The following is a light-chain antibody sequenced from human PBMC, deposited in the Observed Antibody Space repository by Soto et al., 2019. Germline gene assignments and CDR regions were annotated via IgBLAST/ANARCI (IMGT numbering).Light chain of an antibody. J-gene: IGKJ3*01. CDR2: DAS. CDR3: QQYDRSPLT. V-gene: IGKV3-20*01. Sequence: EIVLTQSPGTLSLSPGERATLSCRASQSVNSNYLAWYQQRPGQAPRLLMYDASTRATGIPARFSGSGSGTEFTLTISSLQSEDFAMYYCQQYDRSPLTFGPGTKVDIK. CDR1: QSVNSNY.